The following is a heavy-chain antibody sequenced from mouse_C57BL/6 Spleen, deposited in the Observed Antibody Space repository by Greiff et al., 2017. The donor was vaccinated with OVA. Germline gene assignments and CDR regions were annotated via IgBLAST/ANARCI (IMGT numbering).Heavy chain of an antibody. CDR2: ISSGSSTI. Sequence: VQLKESGGGLVKPGGSLKLSCAASGFTFSDYGMHWVRQAPEKGLEWVAYISSGSSTIYYADTEKGRFTISRDNAKNTLFLQMTSLRSEDTAMYYCARYGSSYWYFDVWGTGTTVTVSS. V-gene: IGHV5-17*01. CDR1: GFTFSDYG. CDR3: ARYGSSYWYFDV. J-gene: IGHJ1*03. D-gene: IGHD1-1*01.